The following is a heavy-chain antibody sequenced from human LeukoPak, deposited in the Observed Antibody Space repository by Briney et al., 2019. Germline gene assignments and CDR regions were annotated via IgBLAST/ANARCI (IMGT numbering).Heavy chain of an antibody. D-gene: IGHD3-16*02. J-gene: IGHJ4*02. V-gene: IGHV4-39*07. CDR1: GGSISSSSYY. CDR2: IYYSGST. CDR3: ARVMNVWGSYRLLFDY. Sequence: SETLSLTCTVSGGSISSSSYYWGWIRQPPGKGLEWIGSIYYSGSTYYNPSLKSRVTISVDTSKNQFSLKLSSVTAADTAVYYCARVMNVWGSYRLLFDYWGQGTLVTVSS.